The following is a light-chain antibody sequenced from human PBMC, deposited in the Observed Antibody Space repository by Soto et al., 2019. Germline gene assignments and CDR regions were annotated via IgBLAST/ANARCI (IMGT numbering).Light chain of an antibody. Sequence: EIVLTQSPGTLPLSPGERATLSCRASQSVSSSYFAWYQQKPDQPPRLLIYGASNRATGIPYRFSGSGSGTDFTLTISRLEPEDFAVYYCQQYGSSWTFGQGTKVEIK. V-gene: IGKV3-20*01. J-gene: IGKJ1*01. CDR1: QSVSSSY. CDR3: QQYGSSWT. CDR2: GAS.